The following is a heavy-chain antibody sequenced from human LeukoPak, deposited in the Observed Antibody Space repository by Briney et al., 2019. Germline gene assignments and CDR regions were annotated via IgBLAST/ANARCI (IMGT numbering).Heavy chain of an antibody. CDR2: IYHSGST. D-gene: IGHD2-8*02. CDR1: GGSISSGGYS. Sequence: PSETLPLTCAVSGGSISSGGYSWSWIRQPPGKGLEWIGYIYHSGSTYYNPSLKSRVTISVDRSKNQFSLKLSSVTAADTAVYYCARGVLFYFDYWGQGTLVTVSS. J-gene: IGHJ4*02. V-gene: IGHV4-30-2*01. CDR3: ARGVLFYFDY.